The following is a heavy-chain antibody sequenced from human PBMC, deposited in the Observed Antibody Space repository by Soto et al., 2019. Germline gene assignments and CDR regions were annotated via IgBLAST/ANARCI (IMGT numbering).Heavy chain of an antibody. CDR2: SSDKPQGYST. CDR1: GFTLSDHY. J-gene: IGHJ4*02. V-gene: IGHV3-72*01. D-gene: IGHD3-22*01. CDR3: VRATYFSDSNGYTRCLDY. Sequence: GGSLRLSCAVSGFTLSDHYFDWVRQAPGKGLEWVGRSSDKPQGYSTAYAASVNGRFTTSRDESKNSAYLQMNSLNAEDTAVYYCVRATYFSDSNGYTRCLDYWGQGTLVTVSS.